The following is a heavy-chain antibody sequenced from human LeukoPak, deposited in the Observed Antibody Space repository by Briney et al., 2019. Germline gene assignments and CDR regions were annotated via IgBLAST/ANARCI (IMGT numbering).Heavy chain of an antibody. CDR1: GFTFRSYA. CDR3: AIDSRVVGYTSGWSSNSFDH. CDR2: VTGGGGTT. J-gene: IGHJ4*02. D-gene: IGHD6-19*01. V-gene: IGHV3-23*01. Sequence: GGPLRLSGAASGFTFRSYAMSWLRQAPGKVVEWVSTVTGGGGTTYYADSVKGRFTISRDNSKNTVYLQLNSLRADDTAVYYCAIDSRVVGYTSGWSSNSFDHWGQGTLVTVSS.